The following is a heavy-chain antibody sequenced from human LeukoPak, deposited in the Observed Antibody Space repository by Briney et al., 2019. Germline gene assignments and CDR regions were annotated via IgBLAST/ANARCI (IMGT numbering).Heavy chain of an antibody. D-gene: IGHD2-2*01. CDR1: GFTFSSYS. V-gene: IGHV3-48*01. CDR3: ARDWDTYANFDY. J-gene: IGHJ4*02. CDR2: ISRSSSTI. Sequence: GGSLRLSCAASGFTFSSYSMNWVRQAPGKGLEWVSYISRSSSTIFYADSVKGRFTISRDNAKNSLYLQMNSLRAEDTAVYYCARDWDTYANFDYWGQGTLVTVSS.